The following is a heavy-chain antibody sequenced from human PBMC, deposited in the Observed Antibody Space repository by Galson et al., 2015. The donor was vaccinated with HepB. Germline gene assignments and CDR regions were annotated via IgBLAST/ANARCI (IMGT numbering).Heavy chain of an antibody. V-gene: IGHV4-34*01. J-gene: IGHJ6*03. D-gene: IGHD6-6*01. Sequence: ETLSLTCAVYGGSFSGYYWSWIRQPSGKGLEWIGEINHSGSTNYNPSLKSRVTISVDTSKNQFSLKLSSVTAADTAVYYCARGPSIAARRGYMDVWGKGTTVTVSS. CDR3: ARGPSIAARRGYMDV. CDR2: INHSGST. CDR1: GGSFSGYY.